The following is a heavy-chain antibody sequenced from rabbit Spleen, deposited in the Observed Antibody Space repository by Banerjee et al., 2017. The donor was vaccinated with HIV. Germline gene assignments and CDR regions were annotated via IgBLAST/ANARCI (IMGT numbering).Heavy chain of an antibody. V-gene: IGHV1S40*01. Sequence: QSLEESGGGLVQPEGSLTLTCTASGFSFNNSYYMCWVRQAPGKGLEWIACIYVGTSGSAYFASWATGRFTISKTSSTTVTLQMTSLTAADTATYFCARDLVAVIGWNFSLWGPGTLVTV. D-gene: IGHD1-1*01. CDR3: ARDLVAVIGWNFSL. CDR1: GFSFNNSYY. CDR2: IYVGTSGSA. J-gene: IGHJ4*01.